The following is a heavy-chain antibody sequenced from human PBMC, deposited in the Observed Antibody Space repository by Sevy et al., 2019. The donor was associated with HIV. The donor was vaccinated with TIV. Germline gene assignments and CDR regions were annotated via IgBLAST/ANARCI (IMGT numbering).Heavy chain of an antibody. CDR3: VREGLGGFSYSLDC. V-gene: IGHV3-7*01. CDR2: MKEDGSEK. D-gene: IGHD5-18*01. J-gene: IGHJ4*02. CDR1: GFTFSSYW. Sequence: VGSLRLSCAASGFTFSSYWMSWVRQAPGKGLEWVATMKEDGSEKSYVDSVKGRFTISRDNAKNSLYLQMNSLRVDDTALYYCVREGLGGFSYSLDCWGQGTLVTVSS.